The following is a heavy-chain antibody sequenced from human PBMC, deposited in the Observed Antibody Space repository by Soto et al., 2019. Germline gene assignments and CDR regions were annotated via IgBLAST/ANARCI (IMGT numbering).Heavy chain of an antibody. D-gene: IGHD3-22*01. CDR2: IYYSGST. Sequence: PSETLSLTCTVSGGSISSGDYYWSWIRQPPGKGLEWIGYIYYSGSTYYNPSLKSRVTISVDTSKNQFSLKLSSVTAADTAVYYCARSPDSSGYYPRWYYYGMDVWGQGTTVTVLL. CDR3: ARSPDSSGYYPRWYYYGMDV. V-gene: IGHV4-30-4*01. CDR1: GGSISSGDYY. J-gene: IGHJ6*02.